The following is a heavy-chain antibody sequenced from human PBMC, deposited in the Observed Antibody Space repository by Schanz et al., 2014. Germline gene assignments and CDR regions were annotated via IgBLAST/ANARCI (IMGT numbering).Heavy chain of an antibody. D-gene: IGHD2-8*02. V-gene: IGHV1-46*01. CDR2: INPSSGTT. CDR3: VTEERRESGAWAKAFDS. CDR1: GYTFTTYY. Sequence: QVQLVQSGAEVKKPGASVKVSCKASGYTFTTYYIHWVRQAPGQGLEWMGKINPSSGTTRIAQNFQGRFTMTRDTSATTVYMELSSRRSDDTAVYYCVTEERRESGAWAKAFDSWGQGTWVTVSS. J-gene: IGHJ3*02.